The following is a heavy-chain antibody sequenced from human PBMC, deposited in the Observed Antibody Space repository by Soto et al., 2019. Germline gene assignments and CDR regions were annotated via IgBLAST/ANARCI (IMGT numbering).Heavy chain of an antibody. J-gene: IGHJ6*02. CDR2: IMSVFGSA. CDR3: AASGGFYEAMSV. V-gene: IGHV1-69*01. D-gene: IGHD3-16*01. CDR1: GGSFRTYA. Sequence: QVQLGQSGAEVKKPGSSVKVSCKSSGGSFRTYAISWVRQAPGQGPEWMGAIMSVFGSATYAQRFQDRVTITADESTSTSYMELSGLTSGDAAVYYCAASGGFYEAMSVWGQGTTVTVSS.